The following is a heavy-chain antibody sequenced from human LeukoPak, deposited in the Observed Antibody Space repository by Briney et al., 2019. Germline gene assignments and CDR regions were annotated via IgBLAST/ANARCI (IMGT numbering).Heavy chain of an antibody. CDR1: GGSISSYY. CDR3: ARTNLWAGFRFDP. D-gene: IGHD3/OR15-3a*01. CDR2: IYYSGST. Sequence: LETLSLTCTVSGGSISSYYWSWIRQPPGKGLEWIGYIYYSGSTNYNPSLKSRVTISVDTSKNQFSLKLSSVTAADTAVYYCARTNLWAGFRFDPWGQGTLVTVSS. V-gene: IGHV4-59*01. J-gene: IGHJ5*02.